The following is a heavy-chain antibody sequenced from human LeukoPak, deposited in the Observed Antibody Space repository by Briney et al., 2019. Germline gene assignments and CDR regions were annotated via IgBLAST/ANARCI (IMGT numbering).Heavy chain of an antibody. V-gene: IGHV3-21*01. CDR1: GFTFSSYS. D-gene: IGHD3-22*01. CDR3: ARALSRDSSGYYYS. Sequence: PGGSLRLSCAASGFTFSSYSMNWVRQAPGKALEWVSSISSSSSYIYYADSVKGRFTISRDNAKNSLYLQMNSLRAEDTAVYYCARALSRDSSGYYYSWGQGTLVTVSS. J-gene: IGHJ4*02. CDR2: ISSSSSYI.